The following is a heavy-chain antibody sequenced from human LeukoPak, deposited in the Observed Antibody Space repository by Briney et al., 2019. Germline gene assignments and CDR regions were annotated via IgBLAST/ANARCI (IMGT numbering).Heavy chain of an antibody. V-gene: IGHV4-30-4*08. CDR1: GGSISSGDYY. CDR3: AREIAGVAASDFDY. J-gene: IGHJ4*02. Sequence: KPSETLSLTCTVSGGSISSGDYYWSWIRQPPGKGLEWIGYIYYSGSTYYNPSLKSRVTISVDTSKNQFSLKLSSVTAADTAVYYCAREIAGVAASDFDYWGQGTLVTVSS. D-gene: IGHD6-13*01. CDR2: IYYSGST.